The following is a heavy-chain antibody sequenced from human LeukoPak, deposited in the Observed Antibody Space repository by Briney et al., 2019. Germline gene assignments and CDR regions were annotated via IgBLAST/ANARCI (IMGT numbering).Heavy chain of an antibody. CDR1: GFTFSSYS. CDR2: IPYDGSNK. V-gene: IGHV3-30*03. Sequence: PGGSLRLSCAASGFTFSSYSMNWVRQAPGKGLEWVAVIPYDGSNKYYADSVKGRFTISRDNSKNTLYLQMNSLRAEDTAVYYCARDLVRYYYDSSGSPGHWDYYYGMDVWGQGTTVTVSS. D-gene: IGHD3-22*01. CDR3: ARDLVRYYYDSSGSPGHWDYYYGMDV. J-gene: IGHJ6*02.